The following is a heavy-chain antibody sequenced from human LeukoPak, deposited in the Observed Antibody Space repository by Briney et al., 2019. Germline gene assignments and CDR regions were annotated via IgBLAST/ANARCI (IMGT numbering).Heavy chain of an antibody. Sequence: GGSLRLSCAASGFTFNSYSMNWVRQAPGKGLEWVSYISSSSSTIYYADSVKGRFTISRDNAKNSLYLQMNSLRAEDTAVYYCASKSSGWYEVNWGQGTLVTVSS. V-gene: IGHV3-48*01. CDR3: ASKSSGWYEVN. J-gene: IGHJ4*02. CDR1: GFTFNSYS. CDR2: ISSSSSTI. D-gene: IGHD6-19*01.